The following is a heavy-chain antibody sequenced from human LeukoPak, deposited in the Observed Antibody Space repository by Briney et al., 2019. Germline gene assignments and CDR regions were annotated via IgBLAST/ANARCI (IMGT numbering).Heavy chain of an antibody. D-gene: IGHD3-22*01. CDR3: AKRAPDNSGPNWFDP. CDR2: IRSDGLNK. CDR1: GFTFSSYG. J-gene: IGHJ5*02. Sequence: GGSLRLSCAASGFTFSSYGMHWVRQAPGKGLEWVAFIRSDGLNKYYADSVKGRFTISRDNSKNTLYLQMNSLRAEDTAVYYCAKRAPDNSGPNWFDPWGQGTLVTVSS. V-gene: IGHV3-30*02.